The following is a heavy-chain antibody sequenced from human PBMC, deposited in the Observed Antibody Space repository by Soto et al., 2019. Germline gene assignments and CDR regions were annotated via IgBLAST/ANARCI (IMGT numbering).Heavy chain of an antibody. Sequence: GGSLRLSCAASGFTFSSYAMSWVRQAPGKGLEWVSAISGSGGSTYYADSVKGRFTISRDNSKNTLYLQMNSLRAEDTAVYYCAKDKKYYDFWSGYYNNYYYYGMDVWGQGTTVTVYS. CDR1: GFTFSSYA. CDR2: ISGSGGST. V-gene: IGHV3-23*01. J-gene: IGHJ6*02. D-gene: IGHD3-3*01. CDR3: AKDKKYYDFWSGYYNNYYYYGMDV.